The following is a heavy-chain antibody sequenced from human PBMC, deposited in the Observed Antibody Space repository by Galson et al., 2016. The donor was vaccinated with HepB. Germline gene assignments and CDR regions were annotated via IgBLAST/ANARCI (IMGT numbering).Heavy chain of an antibody. V-gene: IGHV3-9*01. D-gene: IGHD3-16*01. Sequence: SLRLSCAASGFTFDDYAMHWVRQAPGKGLEWVSGISWNTGTIGYADPVRGRFSISRDNAKNSLYLQMHGLTAEDTAIYYCAKDLQASGGTYEAFDSWGQGTLVTVSS. CDR1: GFTFDDYA. CDR2: ISWNTGTI. J-gene: IGHJ4*02. CDR3: AKDLQASGGTYEAFDS.